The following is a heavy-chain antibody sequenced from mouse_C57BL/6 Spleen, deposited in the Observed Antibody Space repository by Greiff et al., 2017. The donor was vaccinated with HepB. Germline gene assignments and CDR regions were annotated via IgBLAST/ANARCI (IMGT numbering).Heavy chain of an antibody. V-gene: IGHV5-16*01. Sequence: EVKLVESEGGLVQPGSSMKLSCTASGFTFSDYYMAWVRQVPEKGLEWVANINYDGSSTYYLESLKSRFIISRDNAKNILYLQMSSLKSEDTATYYCARDEEIWYFDVWGTGTTVTVSS. CDR2: INYDGSST. CDR3: ARDEEIWYFDV. J-gene: IGHJ1*03. CDR1: GFTFSDYY.